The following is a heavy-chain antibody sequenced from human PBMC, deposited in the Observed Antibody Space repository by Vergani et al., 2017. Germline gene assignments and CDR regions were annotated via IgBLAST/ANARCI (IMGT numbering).Heavy chain of an antibody. J-gene: IGHJ3*02. CDR3: ARDYGTNTHAFDI. Sequence: EVQLVESGGGLVKPGGSLRLSCAASGFTFSGYTMHWVRQAPGKGLEWVSSVSSSSSYIYYADSMKGRFTISRDNAKNSLYLQMNSLRAEDTAVYYCARDYGTNTHAFDIWSQGTMVTVSS. D-gene: IGHD4/OR15-4a*01. CDR1: GFTFSGYT. CDR2: VSSSSSYI. V-gene: IGHV3-21*01.